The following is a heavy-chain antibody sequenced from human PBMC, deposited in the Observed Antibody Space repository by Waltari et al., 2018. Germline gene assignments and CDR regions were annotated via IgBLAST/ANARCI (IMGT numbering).Heavy chain of an antibody. CDR2: IKQDGSDK. CDR3: SSMDF. CDR1: GCTFSEFW. V-gene: IGHV3-7*01. Sequence: EVQLVESGGGLVQPGGSLRLSWSASGCTFSEFWMSWVRQAPGKGLEWVANIKQDGSDKYYVESVKGRFTISRDNANNLLFLQMNSLRVDDTALYYCSSMDFWGKGTTVIVSS. J-gene: IGHJ6*03.